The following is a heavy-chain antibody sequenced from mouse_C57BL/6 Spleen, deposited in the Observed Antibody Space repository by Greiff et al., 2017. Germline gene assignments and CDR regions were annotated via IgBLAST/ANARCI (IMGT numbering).Heavy chain of an antibody. V-gene: IGHV1-50*01. J-gene: IGHJ4*01. CDR3: ARRGGYVAMDY. CDR1: GYTFTSYW. CDR2: IDPSDSYT. Sequence: QVQLQQPGAELVKPGASVKLSCKASGYTFTSYWMQWVKQRPGQGLEWIGEIDPSDSYTNYNQKFKGKATLTVDTSSSPAYMQLSSLTSEDSAVYYCARRGGYVAMDYWGQGTSVTVSS. D-gene: IGHD3-1*01.